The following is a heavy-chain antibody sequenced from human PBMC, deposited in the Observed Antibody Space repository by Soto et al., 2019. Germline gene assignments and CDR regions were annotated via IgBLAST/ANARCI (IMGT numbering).Heavy chain of an antibody. V-gene: IGHV1-69*02. D-gene: IGHD1-1*01. CDR2: IIPILGIA. Sequence: QVQLVQSGAEVKKPGSSVKVSCKASGGTFSSYTISWVRQAPGQGLEWMGRIIPILGIANYAQKFQGRVTITAEKSTSTAYMELSSLRAEDTAVYYCARMGTTGTTNWFDPWGQGTLVTVSS. CDR3: ARMGTTGTTNWFDP. J-gene: IGHJ5*02. CDR1: GGTFSSYT.